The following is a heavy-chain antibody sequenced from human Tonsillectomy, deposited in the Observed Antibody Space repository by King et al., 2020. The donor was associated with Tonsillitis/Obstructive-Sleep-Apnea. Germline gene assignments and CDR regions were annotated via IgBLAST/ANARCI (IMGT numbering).Heavy chain of an antibody. CDR1: GFTFSSYG. V-gene: IGHV3-30*18. J-gene: IGHJ4*02. D-gene: IGHD6-13*01. CDR2: ISYDGRNK. CDR3: AKDPRRIAAAGIFDY. Sequence: VQLVESGGGVVQPGRSLRLSCAASGFTFSSYGMHWVRQAPGKGLEWVAVISYDGRNKYYADSVKGRFTISRENSKNTLYLQMNSLRAEDTAVYYCAKDPRRIAAAGIFDYWGQGTLVTVSS.